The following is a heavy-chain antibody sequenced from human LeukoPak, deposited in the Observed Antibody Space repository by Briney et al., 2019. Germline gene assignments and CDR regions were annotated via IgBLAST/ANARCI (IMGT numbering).Heavy chain of an antibody. CDR2: ISYDGSNK. J-gene: IGHJ6*02. CDR1: GFTFSSYG. CDR3: AKAPYYYYGMDV. V-gene: IGHV3-30*18. Sequence: GGSLILSCAASGFTFSSYGMHWVRQAPGKGLEWVAVISYDGSNKYYADSVKGRFTISRDNSKNTLYLQMNSLRAEDTAVYYCAKAPYYYYGMDVWGQGTTVTVSS.